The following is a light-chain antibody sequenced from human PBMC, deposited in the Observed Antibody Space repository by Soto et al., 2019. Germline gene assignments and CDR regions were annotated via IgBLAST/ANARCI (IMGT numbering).Light chain of an antibody. J-gene: IGKJ5*01. V-gene: IGKV3-11*01. Sequence: EIVLTQSPATLSLSPGERATLSCRASQSVSSYLAWYQQKPGQAPRLLIYDASNRATGIPARFSGSGSVTDFTLTISSLEPEDFAVYHCQQRSNWITFGQGTRLEIK. CDR2: DAS. CDR3: QQRSNWIT. CDR1: QSVSSY.